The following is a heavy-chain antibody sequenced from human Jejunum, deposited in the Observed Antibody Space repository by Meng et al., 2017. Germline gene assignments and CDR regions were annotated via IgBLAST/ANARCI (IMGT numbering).Heavy chain of an antibody. CDR2: INTYSGDT. Sequence: QVQLVQSGAEVKKPGASGKVPCNASGYSFTGYYMHWVRQAPGQGLEWLGRINTYSGDTNYAQKFQGRVTMTRDTSISTAYMELSSLSSDDTALYYCASNTDCTSTSCYAYWGQGTLVTVSS. CDR3: ASNTDCTSTSCYAY. J-gene: IGHJ4*02. V-gene: IGHV1-2*06. D-gene: IGHD2-2*01. CDR1: GYSFTGYY.